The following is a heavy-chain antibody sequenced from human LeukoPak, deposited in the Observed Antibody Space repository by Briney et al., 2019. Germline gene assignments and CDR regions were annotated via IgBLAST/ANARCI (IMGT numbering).Heavy chain of an antibody. CDR1: GGSIISSNHY. Sequence: PSETLSFTCTVSGGSIISSNHYWGWIRRPPGQGLEWMGSMYYSGGTDSNPSLNSRVSMSVDTSKDQFSLKLSSVTAADTAVYYCARRVTITMLVAPGAFDIWGQGIMVIVSS. CDR2: MYYSGGT. CDR3: ARRVTITMLVAPGAFDI. V-gene: IGHV4-39*07. D-gene: IGHD3-22*01. J-gene: IGHJ3*02.